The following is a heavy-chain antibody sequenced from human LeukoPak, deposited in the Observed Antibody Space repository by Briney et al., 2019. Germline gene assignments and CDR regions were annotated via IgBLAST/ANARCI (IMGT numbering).Heavy chain of an antibody. CDR1: GGSISSGDYY. D-gene: IGHD6-13*01. CDR3: AREVRIAAAVIYDY. Sequence: SQTLSLTCTVSGGSISSGDYYWTWIRQPPGKGLEWIGYIYYSGSTYYNPSLKSRVTISVDTSKNQFSLNLSSVTAADTAVYYCAREVRIAAAVIYDYWGQGTLVTVSS. J-gene: IGHJ4*02. V-gene: IGHV4-31*03. CDR2: IYYSGST.